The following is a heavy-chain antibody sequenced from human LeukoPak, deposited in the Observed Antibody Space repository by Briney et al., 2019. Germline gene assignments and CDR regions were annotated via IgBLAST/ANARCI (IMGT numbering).Heavy chain of an antibody. J-gene: IGHJ1*01. CDR3: ARDDGYRSGWRFFQL. CDR2: ISSSSSTI. D-gene: IGHD6-19*01. V-gene: IGHV3-11*01. Sequence: GGSLRLSCAASGVTFSDYYMSWISQAPGQGLEGVSYISSSSSTIYYADSVKGRFTTPRDKAKNSLYLQMNRLRAQATAGHYCARDDGYRSGWRFFQLWGEGPLVTVFS. CDR1: GVTFSDYY.